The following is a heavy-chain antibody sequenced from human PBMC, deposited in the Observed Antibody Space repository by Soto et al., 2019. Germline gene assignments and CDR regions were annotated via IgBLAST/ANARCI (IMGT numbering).Heavy chain of an antibody. J-gene: IGHJ4*02. CDR2: INHSGST. V-gene: IGHV4-34*01. CDR3: ARFSRTTSGSYGGTCY. Sequence: SETLSLTCAVYGGSFSGYYWSWIRQPPGKGLEWIGEINHSGSTNYNPSLKSRVTISVDTSKNQFSLKLSSVTAADTAVYYCARFSRTTSGSYGGTCYWGQGTLVTVSS. D-gene: IGHD1-26*01. CDR1: GGSFSGYY.